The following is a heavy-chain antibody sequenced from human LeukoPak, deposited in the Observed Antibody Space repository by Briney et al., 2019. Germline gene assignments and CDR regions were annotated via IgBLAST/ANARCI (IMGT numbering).Heavy chain of an antibody. J-gene: IGHJ4*02. CDR3: AVIVVPAAMGIDY. Sequence: KPSETLSLTCTVSGGSISSSSYYWGWTRQPPGKGLEWIGSIYYSGSTYYNPSLKSRVTISVDTSKNQFSLKLSSVTAADTAVYYCAVIVVPAAMGIDYWGQGTLVTVSS. V-gene: IGHV4-39*01. CDR2: IYYSGST. CDR1: GGSISSSSYY. D-gene: IGHD2-2*01.